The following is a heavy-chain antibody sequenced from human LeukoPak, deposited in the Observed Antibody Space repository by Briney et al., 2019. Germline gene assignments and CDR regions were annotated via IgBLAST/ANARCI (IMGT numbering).Heavy chain of an antibody. J-gene: IGHJ4*02. Sequence: GESLRLSCSTSGSTFISSWMNWVRQAPGKGLEWVAGMNYDGSEVYYVDSVKGRFNISRDNAKDSLFLQMDSLRAEDTALYYCARDKGYKSFDYWGQGTLVTVSS. CDR1: GSTFISSW. CDR2: MNYDGSEV. CDR3: ARDKGYKSFDY. V-gene: IGHV3-7*01. D-gene: IGHD1-14*01.